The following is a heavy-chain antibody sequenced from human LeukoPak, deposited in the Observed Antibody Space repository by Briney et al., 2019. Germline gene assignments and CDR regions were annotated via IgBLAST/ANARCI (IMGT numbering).Heavy chain of an antibody. CDR1: GGTFISYA. CDR2: ISAYNGNT. CDR3: GRTLWYQLPDY. Sequence: ASVKVSCKASGGTFISYAISWVRQAPGQGLEWMGWISAYNGNTNYAQKLQGRVTMTTDTSTSTAYMELRSLRSDDTAVYYCGRTLWYQLPDYWGQGTLVTVSS. D-gene: IGHD2-2*01. V-gene: IGHV1-18*01. J-gene: IGHJ4*02.